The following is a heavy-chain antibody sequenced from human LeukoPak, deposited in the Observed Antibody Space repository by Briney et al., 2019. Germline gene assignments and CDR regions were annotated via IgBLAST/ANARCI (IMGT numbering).Heavy chain of an antibody. CDR3: ARLRGAMTPVTSDFDY. J-gene: IGHJ4*02. Sequence: SETLSLTCTVSGGSISGSSYYWAWIRQPPGKGLEWVGSGFYSGSAYYNPSLKSRLTISVDTSKNQFSLDLRSVTAADTAVYYCARLRGAMTPVTSDFDYWGQGILVSVSS. V-gene: IGHV4-39*01. CDR2: GFYSGSA. CDR1: GGSISGSSYY. D-gene: IGHD4-17*01.